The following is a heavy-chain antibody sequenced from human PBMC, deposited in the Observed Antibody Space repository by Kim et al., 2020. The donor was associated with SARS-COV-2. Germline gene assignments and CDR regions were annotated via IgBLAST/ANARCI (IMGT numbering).Heavy chain of an antibody. D-gene: IGHD2-15*01. CDR2: ISGSGGST. CDR3: AKIRYCSGGSCYRREPIDY. V-gene: IGHV3-23*01. Sequence: GGSLRLSCAASGFTFSSYAMSWVRQAPGKGLEWVSAISGSGGSTYYADSVKGRFTISRDNSKNTLYLQMNSLRAEDTAVYYCAKIRYCSGGSCYRREPIDYWGQGTLVTVSS. J-gene: IGHJ4*02. CDR1: GFTFSSYA.